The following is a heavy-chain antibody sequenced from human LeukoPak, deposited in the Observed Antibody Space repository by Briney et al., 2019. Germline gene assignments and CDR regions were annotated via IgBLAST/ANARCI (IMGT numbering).Heavy chain of an antibody. CDR2: ISGSGGTT. V-gene: IGHV3-23*01. D-gene: IGHD3-10*01. CDR3: ARKSASGNYPLDY. J-gene: IGHJ4*02. Sequence: GGSLRLSCGASGFTFSNYAMSWVRQAPGKGLEWVALISGSGGTTYYADSVKGRFTISRDNAKNTVFLQMSSLRAEDTALYYCARKSASGNYPLDYWGQGTLVTVSS. CDR1: GFTFSNYA.